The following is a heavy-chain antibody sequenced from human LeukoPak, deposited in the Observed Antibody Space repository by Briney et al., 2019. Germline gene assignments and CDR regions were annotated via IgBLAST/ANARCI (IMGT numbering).Heavy chain of an antibody. J-gene: IGHJ4*02. Sequence: PSETLSLTCTVSGGSISSSSYYWSWIRQPPGKGLEWIGEINHSGSTNYNPSLKSRVTISVDTSKNQFSLKLSSVTAADTAVYYYARVSDTAMPWDYWGQGTLVTVSS. CDR1: GGSISSSSYY. CDR2: INHSGST. V-gene: IGHV4-39*07. CDR3: ARVSDTAMPWDY. D-gene: IGHD5-18*01.